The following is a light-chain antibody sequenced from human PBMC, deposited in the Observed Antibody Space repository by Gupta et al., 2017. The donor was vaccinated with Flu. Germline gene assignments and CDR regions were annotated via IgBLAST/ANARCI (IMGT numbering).Light chain of an antibody. CDR1: SGSVSTDHY. J-gene: IGLJ2*01. CDR2: STS. V-gene: IGLV8-61*01. Sequence: TLTLTCGLSSGSVSTDHYTSWYQQRPGQAPRTLVYSTSTRSSGVPERFSGSILGHKAALTITGAQADDDCLYFCVLYMGSGVWIFGGGTRVTVL. CDR3: VLYMGSGVWI.